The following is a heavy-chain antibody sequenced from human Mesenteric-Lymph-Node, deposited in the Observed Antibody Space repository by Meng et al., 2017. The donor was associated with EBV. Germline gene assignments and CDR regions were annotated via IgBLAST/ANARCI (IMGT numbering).Heavy chain of an antibody. V-gene: IGHV1-8*01. Sequence: QAGAGVKKPWASVKVSCKASGYTFTSYDINWVRQATGQGLEWMGWMNPNSGATGSTQKFQGRVTMTRNTSISTAYMELNSLTSEDTAVYYCSRDSIYNGQDSWGQGTLVTVSS. CDR1: GYTFTSYD. CDR2: MNPNSGAT. J-gene: IGHJ4*02. D-gene: IGHD5-24*01. CDR3: SRDSIYNGQDS.